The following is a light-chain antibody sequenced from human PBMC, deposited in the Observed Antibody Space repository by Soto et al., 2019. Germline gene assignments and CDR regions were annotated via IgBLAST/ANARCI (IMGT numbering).Light chain of an antibody. J-gene: IGKJ4*01. V-gene: IGKV1-12*02. CDR3: LSGHSRP. CDR1: QVLSSY. CDR2: AAS. Sequence: DIHMTQSPSSVSASVGDRVTITCRASQVLSSYLAWYQQKPGKAPKLLIYAASNLQSGVPSRFSGSGSGTDFTLTISSLQPEDFATYFCLSGHSRPFGGGTKVDIK.